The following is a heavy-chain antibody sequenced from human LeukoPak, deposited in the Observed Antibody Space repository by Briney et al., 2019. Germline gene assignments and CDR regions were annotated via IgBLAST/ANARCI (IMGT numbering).Heavy chain of an antibody. CDR3: ARPRGGY. CDR1: GFTLSTYA. V-gene: IGHV3-23*01. Sequence: PGGSLRLSCAASGFTLSTYAMSWVRQAPGKGLERVSAISGSGGKTYYADSVKGRFTISRDNAKNSLYLQMNSLRAEDTAVYYCARPRGGYWGQGTLVTVSS. D-gene: IGHD3-16*01. J-gene: IGHJ4*02. CDR2: ISGSGGKT.